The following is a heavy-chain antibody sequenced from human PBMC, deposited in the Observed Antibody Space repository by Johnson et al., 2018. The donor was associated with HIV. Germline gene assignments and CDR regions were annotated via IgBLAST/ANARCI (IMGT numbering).Heavy chain of an antibody. Sequence: VQLLESGGGVVRPGGSLRLSCAASGFTFDDYGMSWVRQAPGKGLEWVSGINSDGSSTSYADSVKGRFTISRDNAKNTLYLQRNRLRAEDTAVYYCARDRPDIVVVPGAIDAFDIWGQGTMVTVSS. CDR3: ARDRPDIVVVPGAIDAFDI. CDR1: GFTFDDYG. D-gene: IGHD2-2*01. CDR2: INSDGSST. V-gene: IGHV3-20*04. J-gene: IGHJ3*02.